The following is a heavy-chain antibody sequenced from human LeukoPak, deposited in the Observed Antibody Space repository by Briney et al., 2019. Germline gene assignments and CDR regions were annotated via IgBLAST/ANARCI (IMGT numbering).Heavy chain of an antibody. CDR2: ITGGGDAT. CDR3: AKSWGSGTYTFDY. V-gene: IGHV3-23*01. D-gene: IGHD3-10*01. Sequence: GGSLRLSCAASGFTFSAYAMTWVRQAPGKGLEWVSTITGGGDATYHADSVMGRFTISRGNSKNTLSLQMNSLRAEDTAVYYCAKSWGSGTYTFDYWGQGILVTVSS. J-gene: IGHJ4*02. CDR1: GFTFSAYA.